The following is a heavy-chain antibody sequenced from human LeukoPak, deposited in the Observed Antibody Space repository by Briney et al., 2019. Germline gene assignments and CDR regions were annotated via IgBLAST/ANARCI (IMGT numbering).Heavy chain of an antibody. CDR3: ASHSASGAYFGQ. CDR1: GVSISSYY. J-gene: IGHJ4*02. CDR2: IYSSGNT. D-gene: IGHD6-13*01. Sequence: SETLSLTCTVSGVSISSYYWSWIRQPAGKGLEWIGRIYSSGNTNYNPSLKSRVTMSVDTSQNQFSLKLGSVTAADTALYFCASHSASGAYFGQWGQGTLVTVSS. V-gene: IGHV4-4*07.